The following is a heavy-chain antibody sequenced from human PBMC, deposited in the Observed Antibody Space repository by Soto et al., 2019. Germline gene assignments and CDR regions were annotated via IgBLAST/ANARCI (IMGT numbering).Heavy chain of an antibody. CDR3: ARERTTVVTWGKTTASWFDP. D-gene: IGHD4-17*01. Sequence: SETLSLTCTVSGGSISSYYWSWIRQPPGKGLEWIGYIYYSGSTNYNPSLKSRVTISVDTSKNQFSLKLSSVTAADTAVYYCARERTTVVTWGKTTASWFDPWGQGTLVTVS. J-gene: IGHJ5*02. CDR1: GGSISSYY. CDR2: IYYSGST. V-gene: IGHV4-59*01.